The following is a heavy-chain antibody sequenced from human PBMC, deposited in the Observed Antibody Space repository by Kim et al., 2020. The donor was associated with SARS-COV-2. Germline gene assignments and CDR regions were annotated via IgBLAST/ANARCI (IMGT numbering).Heavy chain of an antibody. D-gene: IGHD3-16*02. CDR2: IYIGGST. V-gene: IGHV3-66*02. CDR1: GFTVSSNY. J-gene: IGHJ6*02. CDR3: ARDMYYDYVWGSYRPASFFHHYYGMDV. Sequence: GGSLRLSCAASGFTVSSNYMSWVRQAPGKGLEWVSVIYIGGSTYYADSVKGRFTISRDNSKNTLYLQMNSLRAEDTAVYYCARDMYYDYVWGSYRPASFFHHYYGMDVWGQGTTVTVSS.